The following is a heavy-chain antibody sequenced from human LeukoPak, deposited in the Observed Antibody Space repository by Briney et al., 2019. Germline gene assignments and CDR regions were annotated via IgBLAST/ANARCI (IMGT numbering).Heavy chain of an antibody. V-gene: IGHV1-2*02. D-gene: IGHD3-3*01. CDR1: GYTFTGYY. Sequence: ASVKVSCKASGYTFTGYYMHWVRQAPGQGLEWMGWINPNSGGTNYARKFQGRVTMTRYTSISKAYMELSRLRSDDTAVYYCARGGFLEWLLSHFDYWGQGTLVTVSS. CDR2: INPNSGGT. CDR3: ARGGFLEWLLSHFDY. J-gene: IGHJ4*02.